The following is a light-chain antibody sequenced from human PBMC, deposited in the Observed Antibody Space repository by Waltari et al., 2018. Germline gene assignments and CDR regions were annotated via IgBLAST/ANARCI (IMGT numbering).Light chain of an antibody. V-gene: IGLV1-44*01. Sequence: QSVLTQSPSASGTPGQRITISCSGSSSNIESNTVNWYRQFPGTAPHLLIYSNDLRPAGVPDRFSGSKSGASGSLAISGLESDDEADYYCAAWDDSLKGWLFGGGTTVTVL. CDR1: SSNIESNT. CDR2: SND. CDR3: AAWDDSLKGWL. J-gene: IGLJ3*02.